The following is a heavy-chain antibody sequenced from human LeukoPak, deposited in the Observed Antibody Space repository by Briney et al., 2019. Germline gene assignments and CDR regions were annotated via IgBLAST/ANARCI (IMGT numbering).Heavy chain of an antibody. Sequence: ASVKVSCRASGYTFSDYYMYWVRQAPGQGLEWMGWINPNSGATKFAQKFQGRVTMTRDTYISTASMELSSLRSDDTAVYYCARVYDYVWGSYRYALDYWGQGTLVTVSS. CDR2: INPNSGAT. J-gene: IGHJ4*02. CDR3: ARVYDYVWGSYRYALDY. V-gene: IGHV1-2*02. CDR1: GYTFSDYY. D-gene: IGHD3-16*02.